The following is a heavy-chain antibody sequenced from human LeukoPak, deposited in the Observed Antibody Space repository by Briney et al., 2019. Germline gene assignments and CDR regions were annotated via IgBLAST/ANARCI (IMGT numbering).Heavy chain of an antibody. J-gene: IGHJ4*02. CDR1: GFTFSDYW. V-gene: IGHV3-74*03. D-gene: IGHD2-21*01. CDR3: ATSPVISRD. CDR2: IYSDVRRM. Sequence: PGGSLRLSCAASGFTFSDYWMHWVRQAPGKGLEWVARIYSDVRRMKYADSVKGRFTISRDNAKNTLYLQMNALRVEDTAVYYCATSPVISRDWGQGTLVTVSS.